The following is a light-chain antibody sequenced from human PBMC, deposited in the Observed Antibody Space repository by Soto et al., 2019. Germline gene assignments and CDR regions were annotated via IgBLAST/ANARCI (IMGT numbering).Light chain of an antibody. J-gene: IGLJ2*01. CDR3: SSYTTSSTPVL. CDR2: EVS. Sequence: QSALTQPASVSGSPGQSITISWTGTSSDFGFYNYVSWYQHHPGKAPKLMIYEVSNRPSGVSYRFSGSKSGNTASLTISGLQAEDEADYYCSSYTTSSTPVLFGGGTQLTAL. CDR1: SSDFGFYNY. V-gene: IGLV2-14*01.